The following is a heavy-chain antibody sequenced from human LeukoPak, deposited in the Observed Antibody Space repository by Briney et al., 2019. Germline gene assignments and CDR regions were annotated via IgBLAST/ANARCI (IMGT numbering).Heavy chain of an antibody. CDR3: AREPDRDYYGSGSHPDY. CDR1: GFTFSSYG. CDR2: IWYDESNK. V-gene: IGHV3-33*01. J-gene: IGHJ4*02. Sequence: PGRSLRLSCAASGFTFSSYGMHWVRQAPGKGLEWVAVIWYDESNKYYADSVKGRFTISRDNSKNTLYLQMNSLRAEDTAVYYCAREPDRDYYGSGSHPDYWGQGTLVTVSS. D-gene: IGHD3-10*01.